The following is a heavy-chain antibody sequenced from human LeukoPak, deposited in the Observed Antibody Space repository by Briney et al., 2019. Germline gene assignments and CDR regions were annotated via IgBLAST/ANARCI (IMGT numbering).Heavy chain of an antibody. CDR1: GVSISTSRYY. V-gene: IGHV4-39*07. D-gene: IGHD6-13*01. CDR3: ARGSRKVARARFLDY. Sequence: PSETLSLTCTVSGVSISTSRYYWSWIRQPPGKGLEWIGEINHSGSTNYNPSLKSRVTVSVDTSKNQFSLKLSSVTAADTAVYYCARGSRKVARARFLDYWGQGTLVTVSS. J-gene: IGHJ4*02. CDR2: INHSGST.